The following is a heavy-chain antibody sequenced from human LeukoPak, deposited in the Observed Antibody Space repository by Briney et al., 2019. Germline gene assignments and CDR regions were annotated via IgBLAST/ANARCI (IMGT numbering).Heavy chain of an antibody. D-gene: IGHD2-2*01. CDR2: IYYSGST. Sequence: SETLSLTCTVSGGSISSGGYYWSWIRQHPGKGLGWIGYIYYSGSTYYNPSLKSRVTISVDTSKNQFSLKLSSVTAADTAVYYCASWGVVVPAAPDYYGMDVWGQGTTVTVSS. CDR3: ASWGVVVPAAPDYYGMDV. J-gene: IGHJ6*02. CDR1: GGSISSGGYY. V-gene: IGHV4-31*03.